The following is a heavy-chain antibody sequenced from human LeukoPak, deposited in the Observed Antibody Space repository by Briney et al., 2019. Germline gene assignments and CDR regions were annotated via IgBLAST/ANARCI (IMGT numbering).Heavy chain of an antibody. V-gene: IGHV4-39*07. Sequence: SETLSLTCTVSSGSISTSNYYWGWVRQPPGKALEWIGNIFYSGSTYYSPSLKSRVTISLDTSRNQFSLKLNSVTAADTAVYYCARMSYYYDSSGYPQGDFDYWGQGTLVTVSS. CDR1: SGSISTSNYY. J-gene: IGHJ4*02. CDR2: IFYSGST. CDR3: ARMSYYYDSSGYPQGDFDY. D-gene: IGHD3-22*01.